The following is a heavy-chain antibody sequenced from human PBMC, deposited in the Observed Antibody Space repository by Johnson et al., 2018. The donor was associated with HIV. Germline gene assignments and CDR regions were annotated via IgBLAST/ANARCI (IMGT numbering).Heavy chain of an antibody. V-gene: IGHV3-23*04. Sequence: VQLVESGGGLVRPGGSLRLSCVASGFSFIDYAMIWVRQAPGKGLEWVSFISGGEDDTYYADSVKGRFTISRDNSKTTLYLQMNSLRDEDTAVYYCARRLWFRNLYDAFDIWGQGTMVTVSS. CDR3: ARRLWFRNLYDAFDI. D-gene: IGHD3-10*01. CDR2: ISGGEDDT. CDR1: GFSFIDYA. J-gene: IGHJ3*02.